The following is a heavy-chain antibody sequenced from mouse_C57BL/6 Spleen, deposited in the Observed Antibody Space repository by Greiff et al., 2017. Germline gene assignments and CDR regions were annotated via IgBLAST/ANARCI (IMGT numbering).Heavy chain of an antibody. CDR3: TRRGDGYYFDY. D-gene: IGHD2-3*01. J-gene: IGHJ2*01. V-gene: IGHV1-82*01. CDR2: IYPGDGDT. CDR1: GYAFSSSW. Sequence: QVQLQQSGPELVKPGASVKISCKASGYAFSSSWMNWVKQRPGKGLEWIGRIYPGDGDTNYNGKFKGKATLTADNSSSTAYMQLSSLTSEDSAVYFCTRRGDGYYFDYWGQGTTHTVSS.